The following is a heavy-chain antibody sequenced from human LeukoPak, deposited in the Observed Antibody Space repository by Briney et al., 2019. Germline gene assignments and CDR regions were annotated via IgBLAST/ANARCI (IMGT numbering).Heavy chain of an antibody. CDR1: GGSISSHY. J-gene: IGHJ3*02. CDR3: ARLLDNDSSGYPDTFDI. CDR2: IYYSGNT. V-gene: IGHV4-59*11. D-gene: IGHD3-22*01. Sequence: SETLSLTCAVSGGSISSHYWSWIRQPPGKGLEWIGYIYYSGNTYYSPSLHSRVTISVDTSKNHFSLKLTSVTAADTAVYYCARLLDNDSSGYPDTFDIRGQGTMVTVSS.